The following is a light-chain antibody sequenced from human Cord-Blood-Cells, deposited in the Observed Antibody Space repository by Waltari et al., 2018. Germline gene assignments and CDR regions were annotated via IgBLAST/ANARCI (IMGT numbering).Light chain of an antibody. CDR2: AAS. CDR1: QGISSY. V-gene: IGKV1-8*01. CDR3: QQYYSYPFT. J-gene: IGKJ3*01. Sequence: AIRMTQSPSSFSASTGDRVTITCRASQGISSYLAWYQQKPGKAPKLRIYAASPLQRGVPSRFSGEGSGPDFTLTISCRQSEDLATYYGQQYYSYPFTFGPGTKVDIK.